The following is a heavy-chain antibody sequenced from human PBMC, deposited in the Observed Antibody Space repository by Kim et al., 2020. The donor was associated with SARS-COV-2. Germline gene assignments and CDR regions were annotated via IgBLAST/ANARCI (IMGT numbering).Heavy chain of an antibody. J-gene: IGHJ4*01. CDR3: ARTYYCLGTTLSQLEY. V-gene: IGHV3-33*05. D-gene: IGHD3-10*01. Sequence: LSLTCAASGPTFSDFGMHWVRQAPGKGLEWVALISYDGSDKHYADSVKGRFTISRDNSRNTLYLQMNSLRAEDTALYYCARTYYCLGTTLSQLEYWG. CDR1: GPTFSDFG. CDR2: ISYDGSDK.